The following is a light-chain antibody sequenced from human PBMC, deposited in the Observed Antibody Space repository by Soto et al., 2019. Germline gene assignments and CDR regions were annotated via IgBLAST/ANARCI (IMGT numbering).Light chain of an antibody. V-gene: IGLV4-69*01. CDR3: QTWSTGIRV. CDR2: VSSDGSH. J-gene: IGLJ3*02. CDR1: SGHSSDA. Sequence: QPVLTQSPSASASLGASVKLTCTLSSGHSSDAIAWHQQQPEKGPRYLMKVSSDGSHSKGAGIPDRFSGSSSGAERYLTISSLQSEDEADYFCQTWSTGIRVFGGGTKLTVL.